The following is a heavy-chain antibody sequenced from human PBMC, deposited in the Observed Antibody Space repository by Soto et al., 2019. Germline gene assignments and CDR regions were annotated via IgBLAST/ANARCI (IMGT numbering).Heavy chain of an antibody. D-gene: IGHD6-19*01. CDR1: GYTFSGHC. J-gene: IGHJ4*02. V-gene: IGHV5-10-1*01. CDR2: IDPSDSYI. CDR3: ARHGAAIWLGY. Sequence: GESLKISCKTSGYTFSGHCISWVRQVPGKGLQWMGNIDPSDSYINYNPAFRGHVTFSVDKSNSTAYLHWRSLGPSDTAIYYCARHGAAIWLGYWGQGTMVTVSS.